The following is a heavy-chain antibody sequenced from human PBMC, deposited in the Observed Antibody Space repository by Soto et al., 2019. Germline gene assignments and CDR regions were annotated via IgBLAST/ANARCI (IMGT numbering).Heavy chain of an antibody. CDR3: ARGAVLRYSSSWYPLYYYYYGMDV. D-gene: IGHD6-13*01. V-gene: IGHV4-34*01. CDR1: GGSLIGYY. CDR2: INHSGST. Sequence: PSETLCLTYAVYGGSLIGYYGSWIRQTPGKGLEGIGEINHSGSTNYNPSLKSRVTISVDTSKNQFSLKLSSVTAADTAVYYCARGAVLRYSSSWYPLYYYYYGMDVWGQGTTVTVAS. J-gene: IGHJ6*02.